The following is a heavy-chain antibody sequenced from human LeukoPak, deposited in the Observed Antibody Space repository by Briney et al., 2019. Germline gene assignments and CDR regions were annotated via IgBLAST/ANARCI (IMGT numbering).Heavy chain of an antibody. CDR3: AKDFTIFDY. V-gene: IGHV3-23*01. CDR1: GFTFSSYG. D-gene: IGHD3-9*01. Sequence: GGSLRLSCAASGFTFSSYGMSWVRQAPGKGLEWVSLISGSGGRAYYADSVKGRFTISRDNSKNTLYLQMNSLRAEDTAVYYCAKDFTIFDYWGQGILVTVSS. CDR2: ISGSGGRA. J-gene: IGHJ4*02.